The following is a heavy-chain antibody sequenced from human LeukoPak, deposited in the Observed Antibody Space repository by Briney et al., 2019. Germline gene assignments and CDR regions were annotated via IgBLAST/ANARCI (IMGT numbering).Heavy chain of an antibody. J-gene: IGHJ4*02. CDR1: GFTISSHW. CDR3: ARDIGNSGFNLDY. CDR2: MKEDGSEK. D-gene: IGHD5-12*01. V-gene: IGHV3-7*01. Sequence: GGSLRLSCAASGFTISSHWMSWVRQAPGKGLEWVANMKEDGSEKYYVDSVKGRFTISRDNSNLYLQMNSLRAEDTAIYYCARDIGNSGFNLDYWGQGTPVTVSS.